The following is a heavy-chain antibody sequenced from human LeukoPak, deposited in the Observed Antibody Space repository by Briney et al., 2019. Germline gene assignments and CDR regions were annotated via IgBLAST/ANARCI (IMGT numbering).Heavy chain of an antibody. CDR1: GFDFSSNR. J-gene: IGHJ4*02. V-gene: IGHV3-74*01. D-gene: IGHD3-3*01. Sequence: GGSLRLSCATSGFDFSSNRMHWVRHAPGQGLVWLSRIKGDGISTNYADSVKGRFTISRDIAKNTLYLQMNSLRAEDTGVYYCAKDHYWSIDYWGRGTLVTVSS. CDR2: IKGDGIST. CDR3: AKDHYWSIDY.